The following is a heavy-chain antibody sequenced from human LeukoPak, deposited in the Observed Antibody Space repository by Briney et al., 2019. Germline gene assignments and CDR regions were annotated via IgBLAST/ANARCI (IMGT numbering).Heavy chain of an antibody. J-gene: IGHJ6*04. V-gene: IGHV3-30*04. CDR3: AREDAPYCSSTSCYYYYGMDV. D-gene: IGHD2-2*01. CDR1: GFTFSSYA. CDR2: ISYDGSNK. Sequence: GRSLRLSCAASGFTFSSYAMHWVRQAPGKGLEWVAVISYDGSNKYYADSVKGRFTISRDNSKNTLYLQMNSLRAEDTAVYYCAREDAPYCSSTSCYYYYGMDVWGKGTTVTVPS.